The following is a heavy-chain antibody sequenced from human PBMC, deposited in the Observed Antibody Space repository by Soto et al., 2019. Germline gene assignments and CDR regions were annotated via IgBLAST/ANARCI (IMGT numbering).Heavy chain of an antibody. CDR3: AKNWNWGSLVH. J-gene: IGHJ4*02. V-gene: IGHV4-59*08. Sequence: ETLSLTCTVSGDSISTDYWSWIRQSPGKGLEWIGFIYYGGSTNYNPSLKSRVTISVDTPKNQFSLKLSSVTAADTAVYYCAKNWNWGSLVHWGQGTLVIVSS. CDR2: IYYGGST. D-gene: IGHD7-27*01. CDR1: GDSISTDY.